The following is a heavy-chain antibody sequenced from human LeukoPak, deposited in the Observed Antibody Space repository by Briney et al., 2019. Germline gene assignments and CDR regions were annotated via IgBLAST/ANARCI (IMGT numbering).Heavy chain of an antibody. Sequence: GGSLRLSCAASGFTFSSYGMHWVRQAPGKGLEWVAYIQYDGSNEQYADSVKGRFSISRDSSKNILYLQMNSLRAEDTTIYYCAKDRCSNGIGCYYYYMDVWGKGTTVTVSS. CDR2: IQYDGSNE. V-gene: IGHV3-30*02. CDR1: GFTFSSYG. J-gene: IGHJ6*03. CDR3: AKDRCSNGIGCYYYYMDV. D-gene: IGHD2-8*01.